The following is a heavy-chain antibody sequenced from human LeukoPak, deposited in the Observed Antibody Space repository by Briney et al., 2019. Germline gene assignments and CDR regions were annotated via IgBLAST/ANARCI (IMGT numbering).Heavy chain of an antibody. CDR1: GFTFDDYA. Sequence: PGGSLRLSCAASGFTFDDYAMHWDRQAPGKGLEWVSSINWNGGSRDYADSVKGRFTISRDNAKNSLYLQMNSLRAEDTALYYCARDLGIVMIRGPYPNNYAMDVWGQGTTVTVSS. CDR2: INWNGGSR. V-gene: IGHV3-9*01. J-gene: IGHJ6*02. D-gene: IGHD3-10*01. CDR3: ARDLGIVMIRGPYPNNYAMDV.